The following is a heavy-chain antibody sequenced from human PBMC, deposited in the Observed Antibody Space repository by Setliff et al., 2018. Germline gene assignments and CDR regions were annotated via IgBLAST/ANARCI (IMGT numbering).Heavy chain of an antibody. J-gene: IGHJ6*03. CDR1: GGSISSYY. CDR2: IYIGGSA. CDR3: AREQWLDPPGSYYMDV. V-gene: IGHV4-4*07. D-gene: IGHD6-19*01. Sequence: PSETLSLTCTVSGGSISSYYWSWIRQPAGKGLEWIGHIYIGGSANYNPSLKSRVTMSIDTSKNQFSLKLNSVTAADMAVYYCAREQWLDPPGSYYMDVWAKGTTVTVSS.